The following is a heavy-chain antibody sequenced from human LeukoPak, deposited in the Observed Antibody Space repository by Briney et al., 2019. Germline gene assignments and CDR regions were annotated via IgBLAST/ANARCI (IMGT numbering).Heavy chain of an antibody. CDR2: IFYRGST. V-gene: IGHV4-59*08. CDR1: GGSISSYY. CDR3: ARRGADEYGDYGFDF. J-gene: IGHJ4*02. D-gene: IGHD4-17*01. Sequence: SSETLSLTCTVSGGSISSYYWTWIRQPPGKGQEWIGYIFYRGSTNYNPSLKSRVTISVDTSKNQFSLKLNSVTAADTAVYYCARRGADEYGDYGFDFWGQGTLVTVSS.